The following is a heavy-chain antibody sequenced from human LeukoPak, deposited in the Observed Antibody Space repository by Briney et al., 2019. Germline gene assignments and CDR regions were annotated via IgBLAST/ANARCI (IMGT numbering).Heavy chain of an antibody. CDR2: IYYSGST. Sequence: PSETLSLTCTVSGGSISSSSYYWGWMRQPPGKGLEWIGSIYYSGSTYYNPSLKSRVTISVDTSKNQFSLKLSSVTAADTAVYYCARIPKNIAAAGNPKGVFDYWGQGTLVTVSS. J-gene: IGHJ4*02. D-gene: IGHD6-13*01. CDR3: ARIPKNIAAAGNPKGVFDY. CDR1: GGSISSSSYY. V-gene: IGHV4-39*01.